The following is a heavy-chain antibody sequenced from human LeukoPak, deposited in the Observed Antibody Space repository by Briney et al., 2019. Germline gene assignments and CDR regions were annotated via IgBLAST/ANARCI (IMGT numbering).Heavy chain of an antibody. D-gene: IGHD2-15*01. Sequence: EGSLRLSCAASGFTFSSYAMHWVRQAPGKGLEWVAVISYDGSNKYYADSVKGRFTISRDNSKNTLYLQMNSLRAEDTAVYYCARAGPPYCSGGSCYSGYWGQGTLVTVSS. CDR1: GFTFSSYA. V-gene: IGHV3-30-3*01. CDR3: ARAGPPYCSGGSCYSGY. J-gene: IGHJ4*02. CDR2: ISYDGSNK.